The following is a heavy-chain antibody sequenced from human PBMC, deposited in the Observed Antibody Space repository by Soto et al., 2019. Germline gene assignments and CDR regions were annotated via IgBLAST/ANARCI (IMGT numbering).Heavy chain of an antibody. CDR2: INPSGGTT. CDR1: GYTFTRYN. Sequence: ASVKVSCKASGYTFTRYNVHWVRQAPGQGLEWMAIINPSGGTTYYVQKFEGRVTLTTDTSTSTVYMELSSLRSDDTAVYYCARVRCGGSEYCFDSWGQGTLVTVSS. V-gene: IGHV1-46*01. J-gene: IGHJ4*02. D-gene: IGHD2-15*01. CDR3: ARVRCGGSEYCFDS.